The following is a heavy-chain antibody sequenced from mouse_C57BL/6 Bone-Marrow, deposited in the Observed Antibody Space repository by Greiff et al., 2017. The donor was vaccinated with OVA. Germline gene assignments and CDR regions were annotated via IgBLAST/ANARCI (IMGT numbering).Heavy chain of an antibody. Sequence: VQLVESGPGLVAPSQSLSITCTVSGFSLTSYGVDWVRQSPGKGLEWLGVIWGVGSTNYNSALKSRLSISKDNSKSRVFLKMNSLQTDDTAMYYCASDYYGMDYWGQGTSVTVSS. CDR1: GFSLTSYG. V-gene: IGHV2-6*01. CDR3: ASDYYGMDY. J-gene: IGHJ4*01. CDR2: IWGVGST. D-gene: IGHD1-1*01.